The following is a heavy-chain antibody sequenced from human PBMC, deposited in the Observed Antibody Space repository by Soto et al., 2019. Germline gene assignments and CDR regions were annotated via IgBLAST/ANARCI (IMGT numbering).Heavy chain of an antibody. CDR1: GGSFSAYY. V-gene: IGHV4-34*01. CDR3: VRGLRYSGMDV. Sequence: LSLTCAVSGGSFSAYYWTWIRQPPGRGLEWIGEIDHSGSTNYNPSLEGRVTMSIDTAKNRFSLNVTSVTAADTAVYYCVRGLRYSGMDVWGQGTTVTVSS. D-gene: IGHD2-15*01. J-gene: IGHJ6*02. CDR2: IDHSGST.